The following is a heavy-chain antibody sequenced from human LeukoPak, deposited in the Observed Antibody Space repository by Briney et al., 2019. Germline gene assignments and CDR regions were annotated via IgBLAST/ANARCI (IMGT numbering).Heavy chain of an antibody. V-gene: IGHV3-21*01. CDR1: GFTFSSYS. J-gene: IGHJ3*02. CDR2: ISSSSLYI. Sequence: GGSLRLSCATSGFTFSSYSMNWVRQAPGKALEWVSSISSSSLYIYYADSVRGRFTISRDNAKSSLYLQMNSLRTEDTAVYYCARGRDGYNLVDAFDIWGQGIMVTVSS. CDR3: ARGRDGYNLVDAFDI. D-gene: IGHD5-24*01.